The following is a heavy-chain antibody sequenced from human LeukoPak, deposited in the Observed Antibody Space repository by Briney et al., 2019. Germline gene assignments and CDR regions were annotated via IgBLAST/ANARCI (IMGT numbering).Heavy chain of an antibody. CDR2: IYVGDSET. J-gene: IGHJ4*02. D-gene: IGHD3-10*01. CDR1: GYSFTSYW. V-gene: IGHV5-51*01. CDR3: ARHTVVNYYGSGSPDY. Sequence: GESLEISCKGFGYSFTSYWIGWVRQMPGKGLEWMGIIYVGDSETRYSPSFQGQVTISADKSISTAYLQWSSLKASDTAMYYCARHTVVNYYGSGSPDYWGQGVLVTVSS.